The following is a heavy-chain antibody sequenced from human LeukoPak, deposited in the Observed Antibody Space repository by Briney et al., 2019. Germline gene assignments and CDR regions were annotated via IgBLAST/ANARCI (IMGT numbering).Heavy chain of an antibody. V-gene: IGHV3-7*01. CDR3: ATPTPGDCSRNSWYNAFNI. CDR2: INPDGSGK. J-gene: IGHJ3*02. CDR1: GLIFSNCW. D-gene: IGHD2-2*02. Sequence: GGSLRLSCEASGLIFSNCWMSWVRQTPGRGLEWVANINPDGSGKYYVDSVMGRFTISRDNAENSLYLQMNSLRAEDTAVYYCATPTPGDCSRNSWYNAFNIWGQGTMVTVSS.